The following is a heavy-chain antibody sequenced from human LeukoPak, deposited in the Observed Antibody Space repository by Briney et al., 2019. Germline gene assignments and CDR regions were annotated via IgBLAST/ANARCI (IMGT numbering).Heavy chain of an antibody. Sequence: ASVKVSCKASGYTFINYGISWVRQAPGQGREWMGWISAYNGYTNYAQNLQGRVTMTTDTSTSTAYMELRSLRSDDTAVYYCARDGHRRYHYDSSGREDAFDIWGQGTMVTVSS. CDR1: GYTFINYG. D-gene: IGHD3-22*01. CDR3: ARDGHRRYHYDSSGREDAFDI. CDR2: ISAYNGYT. J-gene: IGHJ3*02. V-gene: IGHV1-18*01.